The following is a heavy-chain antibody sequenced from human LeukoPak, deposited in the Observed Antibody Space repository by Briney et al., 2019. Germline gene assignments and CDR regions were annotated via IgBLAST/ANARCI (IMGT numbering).Heavy chain of an antibody. J-gene: IGHJ4*02. CDR2: ISSSSSYI. CDR3: ARGKIDY. CDR1: GFTFSSYE. V-gene: IGHV3-21*01. Sequence: PGGSLRLSCAASGFTFSSYEMNWVRQAPGKGLEWVSSISSSSSYIYYADSVKGRFTISRDNAKNSLYLQMNSLRAEDTAVYYCARGKIDYWGQGTLVTVSS.